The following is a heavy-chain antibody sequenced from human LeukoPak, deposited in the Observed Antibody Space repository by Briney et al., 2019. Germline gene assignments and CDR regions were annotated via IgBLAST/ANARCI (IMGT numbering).Heavy chain of an antibody. D-gene: IGHD2-2*01. Sequence: PSETLSLTCAVYGGSFSGYYWSWIRQPPGKGLEWIGEINHSGSTNYNPSLKSRVTISVDTSKNQFSLKLSSVTAADTAVYYCARGGGTVVVPAAIRPYRYNWFDPWGQGTLVTVSS. J-gene: IGHJ5*02. CDR3: ARGGGTVVVPAAIRPYRYNWFDP. V-gene: IGHV4-34*01. CDR1: GGSFSGYY. CDR2: INHSGST.